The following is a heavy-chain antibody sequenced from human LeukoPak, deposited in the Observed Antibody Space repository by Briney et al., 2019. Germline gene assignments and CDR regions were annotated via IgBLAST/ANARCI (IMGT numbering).Heavy chain of an antibody. V-gene: IGHV3-66*01. Sequence: GGSLRLSCAASGFTVSSNYMSWVRQAPGKGLEWVSVIYSGGSTYYADSVKGRFTISRGNSKNTLYLQMNSLRAEDTAVYYCARAGYYYYGMDVWGQGTTVTVSS. CDR3: ARAGYYYYGMDV. CDR1: GFTVSSNY. CDR2: IYSGGST. J-gene: IGHJ6*02.